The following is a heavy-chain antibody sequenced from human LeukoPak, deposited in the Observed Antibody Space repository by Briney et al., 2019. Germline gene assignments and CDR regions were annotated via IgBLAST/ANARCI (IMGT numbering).Heavy chain of an antibody. CDR2: ISGDCGST. CDR3: AKRGLYGDYHYYYYYYMDV. J-gene: IGHJ6*03. Sequence: PGGSLRLSCAASGFTFDDYAMHWVRQAPGKGLEWVSLISGDCGSTYYADSVKGRFTISRDNSKNSLYLQMNSLRTEDTALYYCAKRGLYGDYHYYYYYYMDVWGKGTTVTVSS. V-gene: IGHV3-43*02. D-gene: IGHD4-17*01. CDR1: GFTFDDYA.